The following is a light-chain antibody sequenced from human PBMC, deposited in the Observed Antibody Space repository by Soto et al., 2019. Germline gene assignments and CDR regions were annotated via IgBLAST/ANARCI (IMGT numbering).Light chain of an antibody. J-gene: IGKJ2*01. CDR3: QQLSSYPLT. V-gene: IGKV1-5*01. CDR2: DAS. CDR1: RRISSW. Sequence: DIQMTQSPSTLSASVGDRVTISCRASRRISSWLAWYQQQPGKAPKLLVYDASTLQSGGPSRFSGNGSGTEFALTISRLQPEDFAAYDCQQLSSYPLTFVQGTKLEIK.